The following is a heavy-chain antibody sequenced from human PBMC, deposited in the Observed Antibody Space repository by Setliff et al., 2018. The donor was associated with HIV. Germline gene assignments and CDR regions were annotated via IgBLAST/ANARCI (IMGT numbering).Heavy chain of an antibody. J-gene: IGHJ3*01. Sequence: SETLSLTCTVSGGSISSGGPGYYWGWVRQPPGGGLEWIGSVYHSGTTYYNPSLESRVTFSIDTSENQFSLRLASVTAADTAIYYCARDDSSVLVPAIRRGDGFDFWGQGRMVTVSS. CDR1: GGSISSGGPGYY. CDR3: ARDDSSVLVPAIRRGDGFDF. D-gene: IGHD2-2*01. CDR2: VYHSGTT. V-gene: IGHV4-39*07.